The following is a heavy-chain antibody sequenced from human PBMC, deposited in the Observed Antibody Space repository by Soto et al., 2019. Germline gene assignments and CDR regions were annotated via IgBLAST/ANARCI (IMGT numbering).Heavy chain of an antibody. CDR1: GFTFSDYY. CDR2: IGPSSSYT. D-gene: IGHD2-8*01. Sequence: QVQLVESGGGLVKPGGSLRLSCAASGFTFSDYYMSWIRQAPGKGLEWVSYIGPSSSYTNYADSVKGRFTISRDNTKNSLYLQMNSLRAEDTAVYYCARVVRLMLYSDCWGQGTLVTVSS. CDR3: ARVVRLMLYSDC. J-gene: IGHJ4*02. V-gene: IGHV3-11*06.